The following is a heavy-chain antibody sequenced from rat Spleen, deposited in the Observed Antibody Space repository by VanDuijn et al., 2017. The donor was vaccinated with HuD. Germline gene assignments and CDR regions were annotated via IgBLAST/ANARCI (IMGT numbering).Heavy chain of an antibody. CDR2: ITYDGSST. Sequence: EVQLVESGGGLVQPGRSLKLSCAASGFTYSNYVMAWVRQAPKKGLEWVAIITYDGSSTYYRDSVKGRFTISRDNARSTLYLQMNSLRSEDTATYSCTMEGLRRVFDYWGQGVMVTVSS. J-gene: IGHJ2*01. D-gene: IGHD1-11*01. V-gene: IGHV5-7*01. CDR1: GFTYSNYV. CDR3: TMEGLRRVFDY.